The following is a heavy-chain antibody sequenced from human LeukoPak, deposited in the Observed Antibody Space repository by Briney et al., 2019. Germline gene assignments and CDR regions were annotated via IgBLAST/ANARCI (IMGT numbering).Heavy chain of an antibody. CDR3: ARGSTYYDSSGQVPFDY. V-gene: IGHV3-7*01. CDR2: INKDGGEK. J-gene: IGHJ4*02. CDR1: GFTFSSYW. D-gene: IGHD3-22*01. Sequence: TGGSLRLSCAASGFTFSSYWMSWVRQAPGKGLEWVANINKDGGEKYYVDSVKGRFTISRDNAKNSLYLQMNSLRAEDTAVYYCARGSTYYDSSGQVPFDYWGQGTLVTVSS.